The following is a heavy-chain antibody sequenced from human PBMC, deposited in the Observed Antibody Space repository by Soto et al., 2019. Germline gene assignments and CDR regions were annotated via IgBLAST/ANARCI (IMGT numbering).Heavy chain of an antibody. V-gene: IGHV4-59*01. D-gene: IGHD3-22*01. CDR1: GGSIISYY. Sequence: SETLSLTCTVSGGSIISYYWSWIRQPPGKGLEWIGYIYYSGSTNYNPSLKSRVTISVDTSKNQFSLKLSSVTAADTALYYCARDREYYYDSSGYRHYYVMDVWGQGTTVTVSS. CDR2: IYYSGST. CDR3: ARDREYYYDSSGYRHYYVMDV. J-gene: IGHJ6*02.